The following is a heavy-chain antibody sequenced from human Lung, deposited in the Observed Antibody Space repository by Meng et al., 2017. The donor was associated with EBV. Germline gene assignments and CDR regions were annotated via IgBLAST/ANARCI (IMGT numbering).Heavy chain of an antibody. Sequence: EGGLVESGGGLAQGGVSLRLALAASGFTASSNCRGGVRQAPGKGLDWVSFFYSGGSTYYADSVKGRLTISRDNSKNTLYLQMNSLRAEDTAVYYCARERGGAAAWGQGTLVTVSS. J-gene: IGHJ5*02. D-gene: IGHD6-13*01. V-gene: IGHV3-53*01. CDR3: ARERGGAAA. CDR1: GFTASSNC. CDR2: FYSGGST.